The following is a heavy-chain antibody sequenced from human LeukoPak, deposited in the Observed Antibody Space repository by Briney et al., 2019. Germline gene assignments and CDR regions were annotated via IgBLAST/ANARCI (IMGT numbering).Heavy chain of an antibody. CDR1: GGSISSGVYS. J-gene: IGHJ6*02. V-gene: IGHV4-30-2*01. CDR3: ARENITMVRGVSLGDGMDV. D-gene: IGHD3-10*01. CDR2: IYHSGST. Sequence: PSQTLSLTCAVSGGSISSGVYSWSWIRQPPGQGLEWIGYIYHSGSTYYNPSLKSRVTISVDRSKNQFSLKLSSVTAADTAVYYCARENITMVRGVSLGDGMDVWGQGTTVTVSS.